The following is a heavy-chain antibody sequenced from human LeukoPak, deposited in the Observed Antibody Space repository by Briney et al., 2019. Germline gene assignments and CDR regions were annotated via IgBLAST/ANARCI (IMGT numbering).Heavy chain of an antibody. V-gene: IGHV3-23*01. CDR1: GFTYSRYA. D-gene: IGHD3-3*01. CDR3: AKRSLSGTWYFDL. Sequence: RGSLRLSCAASGFTYSRYAMSWVRQAPGKGLEWVSSISDNGAGTFYADSAKGRFTISRDNSDKTLYLQMNSLRAEDTAVYYCAKRSLSGTWYFDLWGRGTLVIVSS. CDR2: ISDNGAGT. J-gene: IGHJ2*01.